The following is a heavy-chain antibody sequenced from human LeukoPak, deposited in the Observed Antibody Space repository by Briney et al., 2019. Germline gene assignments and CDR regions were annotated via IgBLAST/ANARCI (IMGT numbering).Heavy chain of an antibody. J-gene: IGHJ4*02. CDR1: GYSISSGYY. D-gene: IGHD3-10*01. CDR3: ARFYYGLGSRFDC. Sequence: PSETLSLTCTVSGYSISSGYYWGWIRQPPGKGLEWIGSIYASGSTYYNPSLKSRVTISVDTSKNQFSLRLSSVTAADTAVYYCARFYYGLGSRFDCWGQGTLVTVSS. V-gene: IGHV4-38-2*02. CDR2: IYASGST.